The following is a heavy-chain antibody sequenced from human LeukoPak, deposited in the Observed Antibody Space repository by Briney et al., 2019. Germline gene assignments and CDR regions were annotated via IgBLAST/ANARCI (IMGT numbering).Heavy chain of an antibody. J-gene: IGHJ5*02. CDR2: ISAYNGNT. CDR3: ARDRTQGTQVAGP. D-gene: IGHD6-19*01. V-gene: IGHV1-18*01. CDR1: GGTFSSYA. Sequence: ASVKVSCKASGGTFSSYAISWVRQAPGQGLEWMGWISAYNGNTNYTQKLQGRVTMTTDTSTSTAYMELRSLRSDDTAVYYCARDRTQGTQVAGPWGQGTLVTVSS.